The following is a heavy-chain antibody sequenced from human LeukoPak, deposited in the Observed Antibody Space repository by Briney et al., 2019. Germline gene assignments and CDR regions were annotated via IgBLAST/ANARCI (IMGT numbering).Heavy chain of an antibody. V-gene: IGHV4-59*01. J-gene: IGHJ5*02. CDR2: IYYSGST. Sequence: SETLSLTCTVSGDSISSYYWSWLRQPPGKGLEWVGYIYYSGSTNYNPSLKSRVTISVDTSKSQFSLKLSSVTAADTAVYYCAREKGDDNSGYYYNWFDPWGQGTLVTVSS. CDR1: GDSISSYY. D-gene: IGHD3-22*01. CDR3: AREKGDDNSGYYYNWFDP.